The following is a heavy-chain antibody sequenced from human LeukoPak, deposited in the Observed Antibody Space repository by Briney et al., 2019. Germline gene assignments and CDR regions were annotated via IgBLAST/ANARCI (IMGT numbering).Heavy chain of an antibody. CDR2: ISYDGGNK. V-gene: IGHV3-30-3*01. J-gene: IGHJ5*02. Sequence: GRSLRLSCAASGFTFGSHTMHWVRQAPGKGLEWVAVISYDGGNKYYADSVKGRFTISRDNSKNTLYLQMNSLRVDDTAVYYCARAYNSGWSLPFDPWGQGTLVTVSS. CDR3: ARAYNSGWSLPFDP. D-gene: IGHD6-19*01. CDR1: GFTFGSHT.